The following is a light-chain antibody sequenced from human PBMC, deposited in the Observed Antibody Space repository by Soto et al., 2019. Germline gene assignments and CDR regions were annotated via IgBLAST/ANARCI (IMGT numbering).Light chain of an antibody. Sequence: EVVLTQSPATLSVSAGGTVTLSCRASQTISSTYLAWYQQNPGQAPRLLIYAASTRATGVPDRFSGSGSGTDFTLTISRLEPEDFAVYYCQQYGSSPKTFGQGTKVDIK. V-gene: IGKV3-20*01. CDR1: QTISSTY. CDR3: QQYGSSPKT. J-gene: IGKJ1*01. CDR2: AAS.